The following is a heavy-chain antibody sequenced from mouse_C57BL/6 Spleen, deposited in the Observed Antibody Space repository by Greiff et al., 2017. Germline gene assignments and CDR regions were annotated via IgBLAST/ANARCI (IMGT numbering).Heavy chain of an antibody. J-gene: IGHJ4*01. V-gene: IGHV1-26*01. CDR3: ASNWDYAMDY. D-gene: IGHD4-1*01. CDR1: GYTFTDYY. Sequence: EVQLQQSGPELVKPGASVKISCTASGYTFTDYYMNWVKQSHGKSLEWIGDINPNNGGTSYNQKFKGKATLNVDKSSSTAYMELRSLTSEDSAVYYCASNWDYAMDYWGQGTSVTVSS. CDR2: INPNNGGT.